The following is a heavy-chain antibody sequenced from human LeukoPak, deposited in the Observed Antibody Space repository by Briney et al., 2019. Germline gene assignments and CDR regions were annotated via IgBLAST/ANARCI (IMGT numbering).Heavy chain of an antibody. D-gene: IGHD2-15*01. Sequence: PSETLSLTCVVSGGSVSGYYWGWIRQPPGRGLEWLGYVYYSGSTNYNPSFKSRITISVDTSRNQFSLQLSSVTAADTAVYYCARIHRYCSGGACYVLDNWGQGTLVAVSS. V-gene: IGHV4-59*02. CDR2: VYYSGST. J-gene: IGHJ4*02. CDR1: GGSVSGYY. CDR3: ARIHRYCSGGACYVLDN.